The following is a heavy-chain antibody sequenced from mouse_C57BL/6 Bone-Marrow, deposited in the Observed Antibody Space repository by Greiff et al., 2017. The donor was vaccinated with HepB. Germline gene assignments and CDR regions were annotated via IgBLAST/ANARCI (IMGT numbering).Heavy chain of an antibody. J-gene: IGHJ4*01. V-gene: IGHV5-4*01. CDR2: ISDGGSYT. CDR1: GFTFSSYA. CDR3: ARDKCRNDAMDY. Sequence: EVQGVESGGGLVKPGGSLKLSCAASGFTFSSYAMSWVRQTPEKRLEWVATISDGGSYTYYPDNVKGRFTISRDTAKNNLYLQMSHLKSEDTAMYYCARDKCRNDAMDYWGEGTSVTVSS.